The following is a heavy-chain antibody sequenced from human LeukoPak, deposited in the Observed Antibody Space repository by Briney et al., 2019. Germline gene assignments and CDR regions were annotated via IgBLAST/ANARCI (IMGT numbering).Heavy chain of an antibody. CDR1: GYSFNTYW. D-gene: IGHD1-1*01. Sequence: KISCKGSGYSFNTYWIAWVRQMPGKGLEWMGLIFPDDSDTRYSPSFQGRVTMSADKSISTVYLQWSSLETSDTAIYYCARADSKSLSATWDKWLDAWGPGTLLIVSS. CDR3: ARADSKSLSATWDKWLDA. J-gene: IGHJ5*01. CDR2: IFPDDSDT. V-gene: IGHV5-51*01.